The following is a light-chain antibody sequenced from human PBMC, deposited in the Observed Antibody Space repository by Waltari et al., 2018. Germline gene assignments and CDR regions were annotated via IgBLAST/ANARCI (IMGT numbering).Light chain of an antibody. CDR2: GAS. CDR3: QQYGSSLYA. J-gene: IGKJ2*01. Sequence: EIVLTQSPGTLSLSPGERATLSCRASRSVSSSYLAWYQQKPGRAPRLLIYGASNRATGIPDRFTGSGSGTDFTLSISRLEPDDFAVYYCQQYGSSLYAFGQGTKLEIK. V-gene: IGKV3-20*01. CDR1: RSVSSSY.